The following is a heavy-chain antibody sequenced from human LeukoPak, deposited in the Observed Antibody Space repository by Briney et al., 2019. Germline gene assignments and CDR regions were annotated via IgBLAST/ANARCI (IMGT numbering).Heavy chain of an antibody. CDR1: GGSISSSSYY. CDR2: INHSGST. D-gene: IGHD3-22*01. Sequence: SETLSLTCTVSGGSISSSSYYWSWIRQPPGKGLEWIGEINHSGSTNYNPSLKSRVTISVDTSKNQFSLKLSSVTAADTAVYYCASRPIPRFYSDVYSFDYWGQGTLVTVSS. V-gene: IGHV4-39*07. J-gene: IGHJ4*02. CDR3: ASRPIPRFYSDVYSFDY.